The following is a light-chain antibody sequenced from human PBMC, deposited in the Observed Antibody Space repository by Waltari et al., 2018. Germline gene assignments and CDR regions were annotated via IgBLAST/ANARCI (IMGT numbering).Light chain of an antibody. V-gene: IGKV3-11*01. CDR3: QQRSNWSLT. CDR2: DAS. Sequence: EIVLSQSPATLSLSTGERATLSCRASQSVSSYLAWYQQKPGQAPRLLIYDASNRATDIPARFSGSGSGTDFTLTISSLEPEDFAVYYCQQRSNWSLTFGGGTKVEIK. J-gene: IGKJ4*01. CDR1: QSVSSY.